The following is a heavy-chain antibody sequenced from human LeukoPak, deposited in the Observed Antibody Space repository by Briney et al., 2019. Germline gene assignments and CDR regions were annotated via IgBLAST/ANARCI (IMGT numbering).Heavy chain of an antibody. CDR1: GGSFSGYY. Sequence: PSETLSLTCAVYGGSFSGYYWSWIRQPPGKGLEWIGEINHSGSTNYNPSLKSRVTISVDTSKNQFSLKLSSVTAADTAVYYCARGFRDYFDYWGQGTLVTVSS. CDR2: INHSGST. V-gene: IGHV4-34*01. CDR3: ARGFRDYFDY. D-gene: IGHD5-24*01. J-gene: IGHJ4*02.